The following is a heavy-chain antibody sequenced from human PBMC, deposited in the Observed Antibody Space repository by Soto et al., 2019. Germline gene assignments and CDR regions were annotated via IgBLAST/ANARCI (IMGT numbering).Heavy chain of an antibody. CDR1: GYTFTSYG. J-gene: IGHJ2*01. D-gene: IGHD6-19*01. CDR2: ISAYNCNT. CDR3: ARDASIAVAGTEMYFDL. Sequence: QVQLVQSGAEVKKPGASVKVSCKASGYTFTSYGISWVRQAPGQGLEWMGWISAYNCNTNYAQKLQGRVTMTTDTSTSTAYMELRSLRSDDTAVYYCARDASIAVAGTEMYFDLWGPGTLVTVSS. V-gene: IGHV1-18*01.